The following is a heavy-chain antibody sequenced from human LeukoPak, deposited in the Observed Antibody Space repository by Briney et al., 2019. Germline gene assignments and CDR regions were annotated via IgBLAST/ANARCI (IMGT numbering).Heavy chain of an antibody. J-gene: IGHJ3*02. CDR3: ARGDHVRIYAESAFDI. D-gene: IGHD5/OR15-5a*01. V-gene: IGHV1-69*05. CDR1: GGTFSSYA. CDR2: IIPIFGTA. Sequence: SVKVSCKASGGTFSSYAISWVRQAPGQGLEWMGGIIPIFGTANYAQKFQGRVTMTRDTSTSTVYMELNSLRSEDTAVYYCARGDHVRIYAESAFDIWGQGTMVSVSS.